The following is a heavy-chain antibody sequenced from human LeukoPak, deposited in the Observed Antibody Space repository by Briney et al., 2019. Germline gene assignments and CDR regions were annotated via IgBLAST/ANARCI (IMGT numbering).Heavy chain of an antibody. CDR2: MCGTAGCT. J-gene: IGHJ5*01. CDR3: AKDRPNFYENSGHYYRRDGDS. V-gene: IGHV3-23*01. Sequence: GGSLTLSCAASGFTFHMYAMSWVRQAPGKGLEWVASMCGTAGCTFYPDSVKGRFTISRDNSKNILYLQMNSLRAEDTAIYYCAKDRPNFYENSGHYYRRDGDSWGQGTLVTVSS. CDR1: GFTFHMYA. D-gene: IGHD3-22*01.